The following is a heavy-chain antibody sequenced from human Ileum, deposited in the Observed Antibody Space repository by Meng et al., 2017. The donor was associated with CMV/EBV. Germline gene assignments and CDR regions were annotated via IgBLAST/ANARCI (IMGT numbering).Heavy chain of an antibody. CDR2: ISSRSSTV. Sequence: GESLKISCVASAFTFSDYSMNWVRQAPGKGLEWVSYISSRSSTVHYADSVKGRFTISSDNANNSLYLQMNSLRAEDTALYYCARGGRGNYYYYYGMDVWGQGTTVTVSS. D-gene: IGHD3-16*01. CDR1: AFTFSDYS. CDR3: ARGGRGNYYYYYGMDV. V-gene: IGHV3-48*04. J-gene: IGHJ6*02.